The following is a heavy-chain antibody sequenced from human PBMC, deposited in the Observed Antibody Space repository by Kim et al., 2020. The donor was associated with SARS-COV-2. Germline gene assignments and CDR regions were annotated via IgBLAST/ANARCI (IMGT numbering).Heavy chain of an antibody. V-gene: IGHV4-34*01. CDR1: GGSFSGYY. D-gene: IGHD3-9*01. CDR3: ARGLYDILAVLLLVYYYYGMDV. J-gene: IGHJ6*02. CDR2: INHSGST. Sequence: SETLSLTCAVYGGSFSGYYWSWIRQPPGKGLEWIGEINHSGSTNYNPSLKSRVTISVDTSKNQFSLKLSSVTAADTAVYYCARGLYDILAVLLLVYYYYGMDVWGQGTTVTVSS.